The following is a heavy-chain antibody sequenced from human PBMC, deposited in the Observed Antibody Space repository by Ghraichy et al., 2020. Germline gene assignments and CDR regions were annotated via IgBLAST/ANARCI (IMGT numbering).Heavy chain of an antibody. J-gene: IGHJ4*02. CDR3: ARGWQHGDLPFEL. CDR1: GYTFTAYY. D-gene: IGHD4-17*01. Sequence: ASVKVSCKTSGYTFTAYYIAWVRQAPGQGLEWVGWISAYNGDTTFAQKFRGRVTLTTDTSTNTAYMELFSLISDDSAVYFCARGWQHGDLPFELWGQGTLVTVSS. V-gene: IGHV1-18*01. CDR2: ISAYNGDT.